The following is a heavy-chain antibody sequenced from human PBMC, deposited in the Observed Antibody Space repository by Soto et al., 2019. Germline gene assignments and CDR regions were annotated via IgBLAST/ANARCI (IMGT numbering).Heavy chain of an antibody. CDR3: ARSTGYYDSSGYRYLDY. D-gene: IGHD3-22*01. CDR2: IYYSGST. V-gene: IGHV4-30-4*01. J-gene: IGHJ4*02. Sequence: TLSLTCTVSGGSISSGDYYWSWIRQPPGKGLEWIGYIYYSGSTYYNPSLKSRVTISVDTSKNQFSLKLSSVTAADTAVYYCARSTGYYDSSGYRYLDYWGQGTLVTVSS. CDR1: GGSISSGDYY.